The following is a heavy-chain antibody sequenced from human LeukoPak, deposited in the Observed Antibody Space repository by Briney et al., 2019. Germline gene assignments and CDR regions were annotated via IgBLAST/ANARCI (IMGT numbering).Heavy chain of an antibody. CDR3: AKLVDYCEGRTCFTSYYYTDI. J-gene: IGHJ6*03. Sequence: GGSLRLSCAVSGLTLSISGIHWVRQAPGKGLEWETFIRDDGSSEYYADSVKGRFTVSRDHSRNTVDLQMSSLTLEDTAVYFCAKLVDYCEGRTCFTSYYYTDIWGKGTTVTVS. CDR2: IRDDGSSE. V-gene: IGHV3-30*02. D-gene: IGHD4/OR15-4a*01. CDR1: GLTLSISG.